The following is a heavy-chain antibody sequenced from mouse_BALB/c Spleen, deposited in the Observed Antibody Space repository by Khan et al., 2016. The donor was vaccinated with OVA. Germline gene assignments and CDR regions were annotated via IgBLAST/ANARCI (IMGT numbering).Heavy chain of an antibody. J-gene: IGHJ4*01. CDR2: INTYTGEP. V-gene: IGHV9-3-1*01. CDR1: GHTFTNFG. Sequence: QIQLVQSGPELKKPGETVKISCKASGHTFTNFGMNWVKQAPGKGLKWMGWINTYTGEPTYADDFNGRFAFSLEASASTAYLQLNNLTNEDTATYFCARPPYFSYAMDNWGQGTSVTVSS. D-gene: IGHD2-10*01. CDR3: ARPPYFSYAMDN.